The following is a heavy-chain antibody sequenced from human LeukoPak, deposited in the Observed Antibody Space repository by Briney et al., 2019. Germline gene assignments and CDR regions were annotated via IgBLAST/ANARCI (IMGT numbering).Heavy chain of an antibody. V-gene: IGHV3-53*01. CDR1: GFSVSSNF. J-gene: IGHJ3*02. Sequence: PGGSLRLSCAASGFSVSSNFMSWVRQAPGKGLEWVSVIYSGGTTYYADSVKGRFTISRDNAKNSVYLQMNSLRDEDTAVDYCVRVTGSPQTFDMWGQGTMATVSS. CDR2: IYSGGTT. CDR3: VRVTGSPQTFDM. D-gene: IGHD2-15*01.